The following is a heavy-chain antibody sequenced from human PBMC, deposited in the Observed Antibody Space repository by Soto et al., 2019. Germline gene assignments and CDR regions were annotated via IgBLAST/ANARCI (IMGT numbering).Heavy chain of an antibody. CDR1: GYSFTSYW. CDR3: ARRPRRWQLVPAYPYYGMDA. CDR2: IDPSDSYT. D-gene: IGHD6-6*01. V-gene: IGHV5-10-1*01. J-gene: IGHJ6*02. Sequence: PGESLKISCKGSGYSFTSYWISWVRQMPGKGLEWMGRIDPSDSYTNYSPSFQGHVTISADKSISTAYLQWSSLKASDTAMYYCARRPRRWQLVPAYPYYGMDAWGQATTVTVSS.